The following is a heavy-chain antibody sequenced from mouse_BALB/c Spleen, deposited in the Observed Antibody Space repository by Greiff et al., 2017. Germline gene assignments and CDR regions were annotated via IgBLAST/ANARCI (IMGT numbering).Heavy chain of an antibody. CDR2: ISDGGSYT. CDR1: GFTFSDYY. D-gene: IGHD2-4*01. J-gene: IGHJ3*01. CDR3: ARDRGYYDYPWFAY. Sequence: EVQLVESGGGLVKPGGSLKLSCAASGFTFSDYYMYWVRQTPEKRLEWVATISDGGSYTYYPDSVKGRFTISRDNAKNNLYLQMSSLKSEDTAMYYCARDRGYYDYPWFAYWGQGTLVTVSA. V-gene: IGHV5-4*02.